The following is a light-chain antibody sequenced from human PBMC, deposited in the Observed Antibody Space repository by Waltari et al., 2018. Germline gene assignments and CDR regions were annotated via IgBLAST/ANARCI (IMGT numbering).Light chain of an antibody. CDR2: DTN. CDR1: SGSASTTYS. Sequence: TVVTQEPSLSVSPGGTVTLTCGLSSGSASTTYSPCWYQQAPRQAPRTLIFDTNTSSSGVPDRFSGTISDDKAAPTITAAQAADESDYYCLLSMGSGSCVFGGGTKLTVL. CDR3: LLSMGSGSCV. V-gene: IGLV8-61*01. J-gene: IGLJ3*02.